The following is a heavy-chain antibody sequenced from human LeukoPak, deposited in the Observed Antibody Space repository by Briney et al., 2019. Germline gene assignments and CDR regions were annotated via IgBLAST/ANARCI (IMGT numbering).Heavy chain of an antibody. V-gene: IGHV4-61*02. D-gene: IGHD3-22*01. CDR2: IYTSGST. CDR3: ARTKLTMSKGMDV. J-gene: IGHJ6*02. CDR1: GGSISSGSYY. Sequence: SQTLSLTCTVSGGSISSGSYYWSWIRQPAGKGLEWIGRIYTSGSTNYNPSLKSRVTISVDTSKNQFSLKLSSVTAADTAVYYCARTKLTMSKGMDVWGQGTTVTVSS.